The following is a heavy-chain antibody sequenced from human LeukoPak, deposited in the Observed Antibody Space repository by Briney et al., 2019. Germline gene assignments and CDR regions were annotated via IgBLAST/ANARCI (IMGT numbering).Heavy chain of an antibody. CDR1: GGSFSGYY. CDR3: ARTYYYDSSGYDY. V-gene: IGHV4-34*01. D-gene: IGHD3-22*01. CDR2: INHSGST. J-gene: IGHJ4*02. Sequence: SETLSLTCAVYGGSFSGYYWSWIRQPPGKGLEWIGEINHSGSTNYNPSLKSRVTISVDTSKNQFSLKLSSVTAADTAVYYCARTYYYDSSGYDYWGQGTLVTVSS.